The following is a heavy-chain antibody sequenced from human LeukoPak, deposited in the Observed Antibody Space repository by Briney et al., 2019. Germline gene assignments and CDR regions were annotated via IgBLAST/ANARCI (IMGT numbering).Heavy chain of an antibody. CDR2: IWYDGSNK. V-gene: IGHV3-33*01. CDR3: ARGLRGGYFDWSDAHDAFDI. Sequence: GRSLRLSCAASGFTFSSYGMHWVRQAPGKGLEWVAVIWYDGSNKYYADSVKGRFTISRDNSKNTLYLQMNSLRAEDTAVYYCARGLRGGYFDWSDAHDAFDIWGQGTMVTVSS. CDR1: GFTFSSYG. D-gene: IGHD3-9*01. J-gene: IGHJ3*02.